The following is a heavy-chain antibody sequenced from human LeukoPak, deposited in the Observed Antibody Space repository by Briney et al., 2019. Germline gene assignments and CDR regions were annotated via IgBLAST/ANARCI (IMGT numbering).Heavy chain of an antibody. CDR2: IKQDGSAK. V-gene: IGHV3-7*01. CDR1: GFTFSTYW. D-gene: IGHD3-22*01. J-gene: IGHJ4*02. CDR3: ARCPYDSTGYYSVPSHLDY. Sequence: GGSLRLSCAASGFTFSTYWMTWVRQAPGKGLEWVANIKQDGSAKYYVDSLRGRFSISRDNVKDSLFLQMNSLSAEDTAVYYCARCPYDSTGYYSVPSHLDYWGQGTLVTASS.